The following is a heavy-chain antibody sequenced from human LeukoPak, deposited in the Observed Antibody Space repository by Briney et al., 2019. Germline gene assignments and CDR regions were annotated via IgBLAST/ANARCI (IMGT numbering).Heavy chain of an antibody. CDR2: INPNSGGT. CDR1: GYTFTGYY. V-gene: IGHV1-2*02. D-gene: IGHD4-17*01. Sequence: GASVKVSCKASGYTFTGYYMHWVRQAPGQGLEWMGWINPNSGGTNYAQKFQGRVTMTRDTSISTAYMELSRLRSDDTAVYYCARQDYGDGVYYYYYMDVWGKGTTVTISS. J-gene: IGHJ6*03. CDR3: ARQDYGDGVYYYYYMDV.